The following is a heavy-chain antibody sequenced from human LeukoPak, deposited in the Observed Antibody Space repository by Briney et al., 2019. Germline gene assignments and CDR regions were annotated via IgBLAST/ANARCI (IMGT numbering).Heavy chain of an antibody. V-gene: IGHV4-4*09. Sequence: SETLSLTCTISGVSITNYFWNWIRQPPGKGLEWVAYISASGSTSYNPSLQSRISMSVDTSKKQFSLELTSVTAADTAVYFCARHYGDYGFDYWGQGALVTVSS. CDR3: ARHYGDYGFDY. CDR1: GVSITNYF. CDR2: ISASGST. D-gene: IGHD4-17*01. J-gene: IGHJ4*02.